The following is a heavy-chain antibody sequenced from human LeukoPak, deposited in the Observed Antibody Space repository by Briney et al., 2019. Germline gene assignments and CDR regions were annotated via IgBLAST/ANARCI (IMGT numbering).Heavy chain of an antibody. V-gene: IGHV4-34*01. Sequence: PSETLSLTCAVYGGSFSGYYWSWIRQPPGKGLEWIGEINHSGSTNYNPSLKSRVTISVDTSKNQFSLKLSSVTAADTAVYYCASIPRGGIWSIRFDPWGQGTLVTVSS. CDR1: GGSFSGYY. J-gene: IGHJ5*02. CDR2: INHSGST. D-gene: IGHD3-16*01. CDR3: ASIPRGGIWSIRFDP.